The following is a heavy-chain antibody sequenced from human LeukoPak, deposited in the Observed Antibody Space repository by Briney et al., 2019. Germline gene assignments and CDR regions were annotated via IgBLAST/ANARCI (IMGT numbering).Heavy chain of an antibody. J-gene: IGHJ3*02. D-gene: IGHD2-2*02. CDR1: GGSFSGYY. CDR2: IYYSGST. V-gene: IGHV4-59*01. CDR3: ARELYSDAFDI. Sequence: SETLSLTCAVYGGSFSGYYWSWIRQPPGRGLEWIRYIYYSGSTNYNPSLKSRVTISVDTSKNQFSLKLSSVTAADTAVYYCARELYSDAFDIWGQGTMVTVSS.